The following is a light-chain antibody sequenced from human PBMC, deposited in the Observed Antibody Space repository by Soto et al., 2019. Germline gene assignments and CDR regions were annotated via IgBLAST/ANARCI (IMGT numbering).Light chain of an antibody. J-gene: IGKJ1*01. CDR1: QAIRTA. V-gene: IGKV1-6*01. Sequence: AIQLTQSPSSLYASVGDRVTITCRASQAIRTALGWYQQKPGKVPKLLIYAASILQSGVPSRFSGSGSGTDFTLTISSLQPEDFATYYCQQYHTYSRTFGQGTKVDIK. CDR2: AAS. CDR3: QQYHTYSRT.